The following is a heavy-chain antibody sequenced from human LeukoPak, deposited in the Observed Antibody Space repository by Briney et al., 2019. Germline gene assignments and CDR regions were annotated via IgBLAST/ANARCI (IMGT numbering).Heavy chain of an antibody. CDR2: LNENGIT. CDR1: GFTFSSYK. J-gene: IGHJ3*02. D-gene: IGHD3-9*01. CDR3: VRQDISQALYAFDI. Sequence: GGSLRLSCAASGFTFSSYKMYCVRQAPGKGLVWVSRLNENGITNYADSVKGRLAISSDNAKSTLFLQMNSLRVDDNAAYYCVRQDISQALYAFDIWGQGTMVTVSS. V-gene: IGHV3-74*01.